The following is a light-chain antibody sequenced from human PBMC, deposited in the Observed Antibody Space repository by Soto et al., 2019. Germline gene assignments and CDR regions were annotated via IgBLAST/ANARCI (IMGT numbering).Light chain of an antibody. V-gene: IGKV1-33*01. J-gene: IGKJ4*01. CDR2: DAS. CDR1: QDISNL. Sequence: DIQMTQSPSSLSASVGDRVTITCQASQDISNLLNLYQQKPGKAPTLLINDASNLEAGVPSRFSGSGSGTDFTFTISRLQPEDIATYYCQEYVNLVTFGGGTKLEIK. CDR3: QEYVNLVT.